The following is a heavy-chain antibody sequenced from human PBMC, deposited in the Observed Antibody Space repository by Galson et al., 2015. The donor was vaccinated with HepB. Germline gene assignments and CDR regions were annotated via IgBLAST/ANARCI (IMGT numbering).Heavy chain of an antibody. CDR1: GYSFTSYW. D-gene: IGHD3-22*01. J-gene: IGHJ4*02. Sequence: SGAEVKKPGESLKISCKGSGYSFTSYWIGWVRQMPGKGLEWMGIIYPGDSDTRYSPSFQGQVTISADKSISTAYLQWSSLKASDTAMYYCASTKTYYYDSSGYWGTGPADYWGQGTLVTVSS. CDR3: ASTKTYYYDSSGYWGTGPADY. V-gene: IGHV5-51*01. CDR2: IYPGDSDT.